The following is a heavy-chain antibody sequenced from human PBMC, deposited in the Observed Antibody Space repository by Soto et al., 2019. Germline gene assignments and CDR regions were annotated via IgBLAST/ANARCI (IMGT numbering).Heavy chain of an antibody. CDR3: ARDKRDLRLLEWSYYFDY. Sequence: QVQLVESGGGVVQPGRSLRLSCAASGFTFSSYAMHWVRQAPGKGLEWVAVISYDGSNKYYADSVKGRFTISGDNSKNTLYLQMNSLRAEDTAVYDCARDKRDLRLLEWSYYFDYWGQGTLVTVSS. V-gene: IGHV3-30-3*01. CDR2: ISYDGSNK. D-gene: IGHD3-3*01. J-gene: IGHJ4*02. CDR1: GFTFSSYA.